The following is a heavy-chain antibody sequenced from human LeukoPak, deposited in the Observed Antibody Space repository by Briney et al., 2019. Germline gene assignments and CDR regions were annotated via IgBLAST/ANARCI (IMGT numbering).Heavy chain of an antibody. V-gene: IGHV4-39*07. D-gene: IGHD3-22*01. CDR2: IFYSGST. CDR3: ARARNYYDSSDYYYEGDAFDI. CDR1: GGSISTSNYY. J-gene: IGHJ3*02. Sequence: SETLSLTCTVSGGSISTSNYYWSWIRQPPGKGLEWIGNIFYSGSTYYSPSLKSRVTISVDTSKNRFSLKLTSVTAADTAVYYCARARNYYDSSDYYYEGDAFDIWGQGTMVTVSS.